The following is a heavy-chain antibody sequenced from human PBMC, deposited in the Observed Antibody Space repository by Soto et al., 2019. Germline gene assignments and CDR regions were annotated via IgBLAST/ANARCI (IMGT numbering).Heavy chain of an antibody. CDR2: FDPEGGEA. Sequence: VRQAPGKGLEWMGGFDPEGGEAIYAQKWHGRVTVTEDTVTDTAYMELSGLKSDDTAVYYCARDVGLARFDPWGQGTLVTVSS. J-gene: IGHJ5*02. CDR3: ARDVGLARFDP. V-gene: IGHV1-24*01. D-gene: IGHD1-26*01.